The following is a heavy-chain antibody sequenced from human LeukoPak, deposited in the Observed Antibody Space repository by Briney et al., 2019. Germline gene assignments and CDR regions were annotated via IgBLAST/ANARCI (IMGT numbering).Heavy chain of an antibody. Sequence: SETLSLTCTVSGGSISSYYWSWIRQPPGKGLEWIGYIYYSGSTNYNPSLKSRVTISVDTSKNQFSLKLSSVTAADTAVYYCAREGLGGKWELPGGLDYWGQGTLVTVSS. CDR2: IYYSGST. V-gene: IGHV4-59*01. CDR1: GGSISSYY. J-gene: IGHJ4*02. CDR3: AREGLGGKWELPGGLDY. D-gene: IGHD1-26*01.